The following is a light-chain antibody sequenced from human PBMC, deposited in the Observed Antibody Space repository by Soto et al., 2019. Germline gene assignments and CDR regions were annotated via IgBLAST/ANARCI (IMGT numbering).Light chain of an antibody. CDR3: QQYYSYPHT. V-gene: IGKV1-5*01. J-gene: IGKJ1*01. Sequence: DIQMTQSPPTLSASVGDRVTITCRASQSISSWLAWYQQKPGKAPNLLIYDASTLQSGVPSRFSGSGSGTEFTLTISCLQSEDFATYYCQQYYSYPHTFGQGTKVDIK. CDR1: QSISSW. CDR2: DAS.